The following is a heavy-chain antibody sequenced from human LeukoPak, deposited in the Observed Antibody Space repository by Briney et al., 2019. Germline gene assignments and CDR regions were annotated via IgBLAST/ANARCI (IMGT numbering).Heavy chain of an antibody. CDR1: GFPFSTYT. V-gene: IGHV3-23*01. D-gene: IGHD2-8*01. CDR3: AKDSRSYNGVYDPFD. J-gene: IGHJ3*02. CDR2: IGGDGAT. Sequence: GGSLRLSCAASGFPFSTYTMSWVRQAPGKGLEWVSVIGGDGATYYTDSVKGRFIISRDNSKNTLSLQMNSLRPEDTAVYFCAKDSRSYNGVYDPFDMGPRDNGHRLF.